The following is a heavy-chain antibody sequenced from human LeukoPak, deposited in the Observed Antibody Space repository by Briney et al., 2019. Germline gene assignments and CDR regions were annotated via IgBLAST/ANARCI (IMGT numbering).Heavy chain of an antibody. CDR2: INHSGST. V-gene: IGHV4-34*01. Sequence: SETLSLTCAVYGGSLSGYYWSWIRQPPGKGLEWIGEINHSGSTNYNPSLKSRVTISVDTSKNQFSLKPSSVTAAGTAVYYCARVPYCSGGSCNYYYYYGMDVWGQGTTVTVSS. J-gene: IGHJ6*02. D-gene: IGHD2-15*01. CDR3: ARVPYCSGGSCNYYYYYGMDV. CDR1: GGSLSGYY.